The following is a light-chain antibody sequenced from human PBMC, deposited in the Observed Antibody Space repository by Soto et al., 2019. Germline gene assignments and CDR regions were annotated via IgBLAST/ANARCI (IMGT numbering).Light chain of an antibody. Sequence: DIVMTQSPDSLAVSLGERATINCKSSQSVLHSSNNKNYLSWYQQTPGQTPKLLIYWASIRESGVPDRFSGSGSGTDFTLTISSLQAEDVAVYYCQQYYSSPSITFGQGTRLEIK. CDR2: WAS. CDR3: QQYYSSPSIT. V-gene: IGKV4-1*01. J-gene: IGKJ5*01. CDR1: QSVLHSSNNKNY.